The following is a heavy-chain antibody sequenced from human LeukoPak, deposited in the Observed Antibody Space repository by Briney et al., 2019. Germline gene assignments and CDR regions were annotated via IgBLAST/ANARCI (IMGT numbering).Heavy chain of an antibody. CDR1: GLTFSSYA. CDR2: ISGSGGST. CDR3: ARLIGSVDTAVDY. V-gene: IGHV3-23*01. J-gene: IGHJ4*02. D-gene: IGHD5-18*01. Sequence: PGGSLRLSCAASGLTFSSYAMSWVRQAPGKGLEWVSGISGSGGSTEYADSVKGRFTIPRDNSKNTLYLQMNSLSAEDTAVYYCARLIGSVDTAVDYWGQGTLVTVSS.